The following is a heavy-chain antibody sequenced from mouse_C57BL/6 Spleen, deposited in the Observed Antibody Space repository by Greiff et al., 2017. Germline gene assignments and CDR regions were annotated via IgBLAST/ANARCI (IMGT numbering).Heavy chain of an antibody. CDR2: IYPGDGDT. V-gene: IGHV1-80*01. Sequence: QVQLKQSGAELVKPGASVKISCKASGYAFSSYWMNWVKQRPGKGLEWIGQIYPGDGDTNYNGKFKGKATLTADKSSSTAYMQLSSLTSEDSAVYCCARVGYPYAMDYWGQGTSVTVSS. D-gene: IGHD2-2*01. J-gene: IGHJ4*01. CDR1: GYAFSSYW. CDR3: ARVGYPYAMDY.